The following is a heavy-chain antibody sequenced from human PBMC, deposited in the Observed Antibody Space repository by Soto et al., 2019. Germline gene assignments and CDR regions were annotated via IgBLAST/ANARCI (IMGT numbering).Heavy chain of an antibody. V-gene: IGHV4-4*02. Sequence: SETLSLTCAVSGGSISSSNWWSWVRQPPGKGLEWIGEIYHSGSTNYNPSLKSRVTISVDKSKNQFSLKLSSVTAADTAVYYCAGIPRSNWFDPWGQGXLVTVYS. CDR2: IYHSGST. CDR1: GGSISSSNW. J-gene: IGHJ5*02. CDR3: AGIPRSNWFDP. D-gene: IGHD3-10*01.